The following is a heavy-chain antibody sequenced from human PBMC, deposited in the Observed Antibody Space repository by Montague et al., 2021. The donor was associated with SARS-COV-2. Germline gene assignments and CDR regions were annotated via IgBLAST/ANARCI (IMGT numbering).Heavy chain of an antibody. CDR1: GGSLSGYY. Sequence: SETLSLTCAVYGGSLSGYYWSWIRQPPGEGLEWIAEISHSGSTSYNPSLKSRVTISVDTSKKQFSLKLSSVTAADTALYYCARDRPRSYYYGSGTYTWGGDGMDVWGQGTTVTVSS. D-gene: IGHD3-10*01. J-gene: IGHJ6*02. CDR3: ARDRPRSYYYGSGTYTWGGDGMDV. CDR2: ISHSGST. V-gene: IGHV4-34*01.